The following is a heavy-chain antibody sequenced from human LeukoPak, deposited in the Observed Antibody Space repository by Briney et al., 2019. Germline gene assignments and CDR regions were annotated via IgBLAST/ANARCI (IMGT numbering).Heavy chain of an antibody. V-gene: IGHV3-66*02. D-gene: IGHD2/OR15-2a*01. Sequence: TGGSLTPACAPSGFTVSSNYISWVRQAPGKGLEWVSVIYSGGSTYYADSVKGRFTISRDNSKNTLYLQMNSLRAEDTAVYYCGRDFSGSWGQGTMVTVSS. CDR3: GRDFSGS. J-gene: IGHJ3*01. CDR2: IYSGGST. CDR1: GFTVSSNY.